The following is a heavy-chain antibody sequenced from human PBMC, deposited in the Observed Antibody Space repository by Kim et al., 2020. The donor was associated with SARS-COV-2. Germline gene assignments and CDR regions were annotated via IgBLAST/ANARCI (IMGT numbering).Heavy chain of an antibody. CDR2: ISYDGSNK. Sequence: GGSLRLSCAASGFTFSSYGMHWVRQAPGKGLEWVAVISYDGSNKYYADSVKGRFTISRDNSKNTLYLQMNSLRAEDTAVYYCASGGYHGSNEYYFDYWGQGTLVTVSS. CDR1: GFTFSSYG. D-gene: IGHD3-22*01. CDR3: ASGGYHGSNEYYFDY. J-gene: IGHJ4*02. V-gene: IGHV3-33*05.